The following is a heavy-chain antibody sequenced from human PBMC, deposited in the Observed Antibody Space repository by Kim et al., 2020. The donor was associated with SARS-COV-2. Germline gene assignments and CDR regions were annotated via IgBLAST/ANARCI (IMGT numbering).Heavy chain of an antibody. J-gene: IGHJ6*02. D-gene: IGHD3-9*01. CDR3: AKDLGYDILTGYYNDYYYYVMDV. Sequence: GGSLRLSCAASGFTFSSYGMHWVRQAPGKGLEWVAVISYDGSNKYYADSVKGRFTISRDNSKNTLYLQMNSLRAEDTAVYYCAKDLGYDILTGYYNDYYYYVMDVCGQGTPVTVSS. CDR2: ISYDGSNK. V-gene: IGHV3-30*18. CDR1: GFTFSSYG.